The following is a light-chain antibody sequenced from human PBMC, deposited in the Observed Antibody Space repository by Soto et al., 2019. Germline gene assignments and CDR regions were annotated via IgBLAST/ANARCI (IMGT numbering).Light chain of an antibody. CDR1: QSLSSY. V-gene: IGKV3-11*01. CDR2: DGS. J-gene: IGKJ5*01. CDR3: QQPINAPPIT. Sequence: IVRNNSPATLSLSQGERANXFCRASQSLSSYLALYQQKPVHAPRLLIYDGSNTATLIPAGFSGGWSEAYFGLTISSIWAKDFAVCYCQQPINAPPITVGQGTMLEI.